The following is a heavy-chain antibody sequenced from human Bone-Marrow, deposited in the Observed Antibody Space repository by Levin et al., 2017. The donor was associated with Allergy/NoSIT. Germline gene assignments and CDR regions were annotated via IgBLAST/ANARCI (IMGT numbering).Heavy chain of an antibody. Sequence: GGSLRLSCAASGISVSNNHMSWVRQAPGKGLECVAGIYSGGDTYQSDSVKSRFTVSRDNSKNTVYLHMSNLRGADTAVYYCARGYKSGLSFGWGQGTLVTVSS. J-gene: IGHJ4*02. CDR1: GISVSNNH. CDR3: ARGYKSGLSFG. CDR2: IYSGGDT. V-gene: IGHV3-66*01. D-gene: IGHD5-12*01.